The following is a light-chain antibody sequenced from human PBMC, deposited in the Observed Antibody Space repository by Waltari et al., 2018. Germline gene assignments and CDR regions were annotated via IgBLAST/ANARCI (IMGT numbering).Light chain of an antibody. CDR1: QSVSRS. CDR3: QHYVRLPAT. V-gene: IGKV3-20*01. J-gene: IGKJ1*01. CDR2: AAS. Sequence: EIVLTQSPGTLSLSPGERVTLSCRASQSVSRSLAWYQQKPGQAPRLLIYAASSRATGIPGRVSGSGSGTDFSLTISRLEPEDFAVYYYQHYVRLPATFGQGTKVEI.